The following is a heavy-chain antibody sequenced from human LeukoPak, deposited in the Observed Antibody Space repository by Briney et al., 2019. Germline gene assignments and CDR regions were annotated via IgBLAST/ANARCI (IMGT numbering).Heavy chain of an antibody. CDR2: INSDARST. CDR3: AKDGPLWIRLWLEGETDY. Sequence: GGPLRLSCAASGFTFSNYWMHWVRQAPGKGLVWVSRINSDARSTSYADSVKGRFTISRDNAKNSLYLQMNSLRAEDTAVYYCAKDGPLWIRLWLEGETDYWGQGTLVTVSS. D-gene: IGHD5-18*01. V-gene: IGHV3-74*01. CDR1: GFTFSNYW. J-gene: IGHJ4*02.